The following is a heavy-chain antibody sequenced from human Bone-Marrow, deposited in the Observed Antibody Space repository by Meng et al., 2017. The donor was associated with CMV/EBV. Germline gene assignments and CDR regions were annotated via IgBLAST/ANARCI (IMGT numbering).Heavy chain of an antibody. CDR2: ISFDGTTE. V-gene: IGHV3-30*05. D-gene: IGHD3-3*01. Sequence: GESLKISCAASGFTFSSYSMNWVRQAPGKGLEWVALISFDGTTEYYADSVKGRFTISRDNSKNTLYLQMNSLRAEDTAIYYCARDHDFWSGLWGQGTLVTVSS. CDR3: ARDHDFWSGL. CDR1: GFTFSSYS. J-gene: IGHJ4*02.